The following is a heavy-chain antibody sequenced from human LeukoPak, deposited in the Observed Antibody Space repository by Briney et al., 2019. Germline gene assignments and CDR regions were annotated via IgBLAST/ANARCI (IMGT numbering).Heavy chain of an antibody. D-gene: IGHD1-26*01. CDR3: TTILKWELRYYFDI. Sequence: GGSLRLSCATSEFTFTSAWLSWVRQVPGKGRKWVGRIRPKTDAEATDYAAPVKGRFTVSRDDSKSTLYLQMNSLKTEDTAVYYCTTILKWELRYYFDIWGQGTLVTVSS. J-gene: IGHJ4*02. CDR1: EFTFTSAW. V-gene: IGHV3-15*01. CDR2: IRPKTDAEAT.